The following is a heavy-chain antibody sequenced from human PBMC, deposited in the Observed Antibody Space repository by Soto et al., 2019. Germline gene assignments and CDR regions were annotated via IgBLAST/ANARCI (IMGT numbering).Heavy chain of an antibody. D-gene: IGHD1-26*01. J-gene: IGHJ3*02. V-gene: IGHV1-18*01. CDR3: ARDRLAVGAIPGDAFDI. CDR2: ISAYNGNT. Sequence: ASVKVSCKASGYTFTSYGISWVRQAPGQGLEWMGWISAYNGNTNYAQKLQGGVTMTTDTSTSTAYMELRSLRSDDTAVYYCARDRLAVGAIPGDAFDIWGQGTMVTVSS. CDR1: GYTFTSYG.